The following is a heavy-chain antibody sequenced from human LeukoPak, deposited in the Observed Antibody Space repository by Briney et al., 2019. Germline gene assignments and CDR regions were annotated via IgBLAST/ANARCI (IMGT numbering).Heavy chain of an antibody. D-gene: IGHD3-10*01. CDR1: GDSVSSNNYY. J-gene: IGHJ4*02. CDR2: INHSEKT. CDR3: ARRLWFGEYDY. V-gene: IGHV4-39*01. Sequence: SETLSLTCSVSGDSVSSNNYYWGWIRQPPGKGLEWIGSINHSEKTFYNPSLKSRVTISVDTSNNQFSLKLSSVTAADTAVYYCARRLWFGEYDYWGQGTLVTVSS.